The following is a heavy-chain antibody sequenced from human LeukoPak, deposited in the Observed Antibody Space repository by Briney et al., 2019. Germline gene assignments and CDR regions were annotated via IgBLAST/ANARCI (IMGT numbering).Heavy chain of an antibody. J-gene: IGHJ6*02. CDR2: IWYDGSNK. CDR3: ARDIAAAGSRYYYYGMDV. D-gene: IGHD6-13*01. CDR1: GFIFSSYG. Sequence: GGSLRLSCAASGFIFSSYGMHWVRQAPGKGLEWVAVIWYDGSNKYYADSVKGRFTISRDNSKNTLYLQMNSLRAEDTAVYYCARDIAAAGSRYYYYGMDVWGQGTTVTVSS. V-gene: IGHV3-33*01.